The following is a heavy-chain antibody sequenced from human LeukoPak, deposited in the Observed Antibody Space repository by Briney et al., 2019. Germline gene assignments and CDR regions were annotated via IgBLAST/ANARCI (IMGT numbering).Heavy chain of an antibody. CDR1: GYTFTNYY. V-gene: IGHV1-46*01. J-gene: IGHJ5*02. Sequence: ASVKVSCKASGYTFTNYYIHWVRQAPGQGLEWMGVINPSGGSTSYAQRFQGRLTMTSDMSTSTVYMELSSLRSEDTAVYHCARAEGFRVLGWLGSNSFDPWGLGTLVTVSS. CDR2: INPSGGST. D-gene: IGHD5-24*01. CDR3: ARAEGFRVLGWLGSNSFDP.